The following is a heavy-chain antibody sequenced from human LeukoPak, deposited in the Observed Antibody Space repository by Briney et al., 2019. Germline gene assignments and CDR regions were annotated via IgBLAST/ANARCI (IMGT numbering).Heavy chain of an antibody. CDR2: ISGSGGST. V-gene: IGHV3-23*01. J-gene: IGHJ4*02. Sequence: GGSLRLSCAASGFSFSTYWMSWVRQAPGKGLEWVSAISGSGGSTYYADSVKGRFTISRDNSKNTLYLQMNSLRAEDTAVYYCAKSSANDFWSGYPVYYFDYWGQGTLVTVPS. D-gene: IGHD3-3*01. CDR3: AKSSANDFWSGYPVYYFDY. CDR1: GFSFSTYW.